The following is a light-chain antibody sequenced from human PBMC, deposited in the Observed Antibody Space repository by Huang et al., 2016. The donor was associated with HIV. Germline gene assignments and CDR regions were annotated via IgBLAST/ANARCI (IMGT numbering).Light chain of an antibody. CDR2: GAS. Sequence: EIVLTQSPGTLSLSPGERATLSCRANQTVTRRPLAWYQQRPGQAPRLLISGASSRATGIPDRFSGSGSGTDFALTISGLEPEDFVIYYCHQYGRSPPTFGRGTKLEIK. V-gene: IGKV3-20*01. CDR1: QTVTRRP. J-gene: IGKJ2*01. CDR3: HQYGRSPPT.